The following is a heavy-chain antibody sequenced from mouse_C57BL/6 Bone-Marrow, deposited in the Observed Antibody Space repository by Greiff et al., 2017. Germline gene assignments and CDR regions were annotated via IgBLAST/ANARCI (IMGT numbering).Heavy chain of an antibody. CDR2: IYPGDGDT. V-gene: IGHV1-80*01. J-gene: IGHJ2*01. D-gene: IGHD2-2*01. CDR1: GYAFSSYW. Sequence: QVQLQQSGAELVKPGASVKISCKASGYAFSSYWMNWVKPRPGKGLEWIGQIYPGDGDTNYNEKFKGKATLTADTSSSTSYMQRSSLTSEDSAVYFWARYGYYYFDYWGQGTTLTVSS. CDR3: ARYGYYYFDY.